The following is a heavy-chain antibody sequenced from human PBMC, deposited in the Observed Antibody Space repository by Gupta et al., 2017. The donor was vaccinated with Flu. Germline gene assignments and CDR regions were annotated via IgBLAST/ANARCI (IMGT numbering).Heavy chain of an antibody. V-gene: IGHV4-61*02. J-gene: IGHJ4*02. CDR1: GDSISSSKYY. Sequence: QVQLQESGPGLVKPSQTLSLTCSVSGDSISSSKYYWNWIRQPAGKGLEWIGRICSSGSSNYNPSLNSRVTISLDTSKNQFSLKLNSVTAADTAVYYCARDRYYDSSNNYYELGYWGRGTLVTVSS. CDR2: ICSSGSS. CDR3: ARDRYYDSSNNYYELGY. D-gene: IGHD3-22*01.